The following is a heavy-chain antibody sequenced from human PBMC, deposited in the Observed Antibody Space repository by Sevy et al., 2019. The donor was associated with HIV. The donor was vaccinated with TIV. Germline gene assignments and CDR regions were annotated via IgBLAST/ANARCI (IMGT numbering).Heavy chain of an antibody. CDR1: GFTFDDYA. Sequence: GGSLRLSCAASGFTFDDYAMHWVRQAPGKGLEWVSGISWNSGSIGYADSEKGRFTISRDNAKNSLYLQMNSLRAEDTALYYCAKDMGGSYFAFDIWGQGTMVTVSS. CDR2: ISWNSGSI. CDR3: AKDMGGSYFAFDI. V-gene: IGHV3-9*01. J-gene: IGHJ3*02. D-gene: IGHD1-26*01.